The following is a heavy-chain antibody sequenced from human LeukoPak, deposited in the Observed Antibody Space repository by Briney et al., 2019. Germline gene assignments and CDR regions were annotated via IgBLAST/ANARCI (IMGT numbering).Heavy chain of an antibody. CDR3: ARDLYCSGGSCYYHKPYFDY. D-gene: IGHD2-15*01. CDR2: INPSGGST. J-gene: IGHJ4*02. Sequence: ASVKVSCKASGYTFTSYYMHWVRQAPGQGLEWMGIINPSGGSTSYAQRFQGRVTMTRDTSTSTVYMELSSLRSEDTAVYYCARDLYCSGGSCYYHKPYFDYWGQGTLVTVSS. V-gene: IGHV1-46*01. CDR1: GYTFTSYY.